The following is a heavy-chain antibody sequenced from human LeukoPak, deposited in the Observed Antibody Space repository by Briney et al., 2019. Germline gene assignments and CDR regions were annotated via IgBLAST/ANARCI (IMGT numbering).Heavy chain of an antibody. CDR2: IWYDESNK. CDR3: AKAGPRYSSSSDPSQFFDY. V-gene: IGHV3-33*06. Sequence: PGGSLRLSCAASGFTFSSYGMHWVRQAPGKGLEWVAVIWYDESNKYYADSVKGRFTISRDNSKNTLYLQMNSLRAEDTAVYYCAKAGPRYSSSSDPSQFFDYWGQRTLVTVSS. J-gene: IGHJ4*02. D-gene: IGHD6-6*01. CDR1: GFTFSSYG.